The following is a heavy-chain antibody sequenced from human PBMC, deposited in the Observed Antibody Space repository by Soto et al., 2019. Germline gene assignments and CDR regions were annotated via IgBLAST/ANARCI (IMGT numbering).Heavy chain of an antibody. CDR2: IYYSGST. D-gene: IGHD5-18*01. CDR1: GGSISSGDYY. J-gene: IGHJ4*02. CDR3: ARGKPSWIQLWFYYFDY. Sequence: SETLSLTCTVSGGSISSGDYYWSWIRQPPGKGLEWIGYIYYSGSTYYNPSLKSRVTISVDTSKNQFSLKLSSVTAADTAVYYCARGKPSWIQLWFYYFDYWGQGTLVTVS. V-gene: IGHV4-30-4*01.